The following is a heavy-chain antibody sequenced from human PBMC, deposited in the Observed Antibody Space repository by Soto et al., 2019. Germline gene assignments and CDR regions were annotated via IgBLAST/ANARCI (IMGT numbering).Heavy chain of an antibody. CDR1: GFTFSSYD. CDR3: AREGGGAYCGGDCCCIDY. V-gene: IGHV3-13*01. CDR2: IGTAGDT. D-gene: IGHD2-21*02. Sequence: EVQLVESGGGLVQPGGSLRLSCAASGFTFSSYDMHWVRQATGKGLEWVSAIGTAGDTYYPGSVKGRFTISRENAKNSLYLQMNSLRAGYTAVYYCAREGGGAYCGGDCCCIDYWGQGTLVTVSP. J-gene: IGHJ4*02.